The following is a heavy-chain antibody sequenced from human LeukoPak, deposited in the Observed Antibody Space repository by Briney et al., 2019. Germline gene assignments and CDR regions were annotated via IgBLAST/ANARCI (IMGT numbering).Heavy chain of an antibody. CDR1: GFTFDDYA. CDR3: AKASRELLSYPYYFDY. D-gene: IGHD1-26*01. J-gene: IGHJ4*02. CDR2: ISWNSGSI. Sequence: GGSLRLSCAASGFTFDDYAMHWVRQAPGKGLEWVSGISWNSGSIGYADSVKGRFTISRDNAKNSLYLQMNSLRAEDTALYYCAKASRELLSYPYYFDYWGQGTLVTVSS. V-gene: IGHV3-9*01.